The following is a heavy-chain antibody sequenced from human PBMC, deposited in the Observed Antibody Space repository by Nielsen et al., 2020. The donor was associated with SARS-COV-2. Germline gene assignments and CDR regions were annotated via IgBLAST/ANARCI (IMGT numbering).Heavy chain of an antibody. V-gene: IGHV1-69*06. Sequence: SVKVSCKASGGTFSSYAISWVRQAPGQGLEWMGGIIPIFGTANYAQKFQGRVTITADKSTSTAYMELSSLRSEDTAVYYCARFSRYYYGSSGYPANFDYWGQGTLVTVSS. CDR2: IIPIFGTA. CDR1: GGTFSSYA. CDR3: ARFSRYYYGSSGYPANFDY. J-gene: IGHJ4*02. D-gene: IGHD3-22*01.